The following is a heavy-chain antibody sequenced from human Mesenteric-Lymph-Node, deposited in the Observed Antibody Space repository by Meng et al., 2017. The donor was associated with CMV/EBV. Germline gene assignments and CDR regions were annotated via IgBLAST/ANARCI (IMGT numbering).Heavy chain of an antibody. Sequence: SVKVSCKASGGTFSGYTFSWVRQAPGQGLEWMGGIIPIFATATYTQKFQGRVTITTDDSTSTAYMELSSLRSEDTAVYYCAKGELHGSGSLYYYDMGVWGQGTTVTVSS. V-gene: IGHV1-69*05. CDR1: GGTFSGYT. D-gene: IGHD3-10*01. J-gene: IGHJ6*02. CDR3: AKGELHGSGSLYYYDMGV. CDR2: IIPIFATA.